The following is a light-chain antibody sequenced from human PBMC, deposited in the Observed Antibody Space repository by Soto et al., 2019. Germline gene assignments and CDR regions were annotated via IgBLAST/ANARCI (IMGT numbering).Light chain of an antibody. CDR1: SGDVGGYNF. V-gene: IGLV2-14*01. Sequence: QSALTQPASVSGSPGQSITISCTGTSGDVGGYNFASWYQQYPGKAPKLMIHDVTARPSGVSIRFSGSKSGTTASLTISGLQPEDEADYYCCSYASSTSYVFGTGTKLTVL. J-gene: IGLJ1*01. CDR3: CSYASSTSYV. CDR2: DVT.